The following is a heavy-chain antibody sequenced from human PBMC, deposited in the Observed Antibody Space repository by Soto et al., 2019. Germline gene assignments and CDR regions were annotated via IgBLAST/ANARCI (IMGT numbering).Heavy chain of an antibody. CDR1: GGSISSGDYY. V-gene: IGHV4-30-4*01. Sequence: PSETLSLTCTVSGGSISSGDYYWSWIRQPPGKGLEWIGYTYYSGSTYYNPSLKSRVTISVDTSKNQFSLKLSSVTAADTAVYYCARGEGVGATIDEVRYGMDVWGQGTTVTVSS. D-gene: IGHD1-26*01. J-gene: IGHJ6*02. CDR3: ARGEGVGATIDEVRYGMDV. CDR2: TYYSGST.